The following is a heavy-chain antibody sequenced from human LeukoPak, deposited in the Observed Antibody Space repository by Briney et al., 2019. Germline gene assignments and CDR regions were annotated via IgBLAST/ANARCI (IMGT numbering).Heavy chain of an antibody. Sequence: GASVKVSCKASGYTFRNSGVSWVRQAPGQGLEGMGWINPYDGNTHYAQKFQGRVTLTTDTSTSTAYMDLRSLRSDDTAVYYCARGGAWNYAMDVWGQGTPVTVSS. V-gene: IGHV1-18*01. CDR1: GYTFRNSG. J-gene: IGHJ6*02. CDR3: ARGGAWNYAMDV. CDR2: INPYDGNT. D-gene: IGHD1-1*01.